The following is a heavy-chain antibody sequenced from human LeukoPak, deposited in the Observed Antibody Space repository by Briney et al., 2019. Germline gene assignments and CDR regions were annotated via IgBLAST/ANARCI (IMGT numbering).Heavy chain of an antibody. V-gene: IGHV4-30-4*01. CDR3: ARGPDSSGYYYFDF. Sequence: NPSETLSLTCTVSGGSISSGDYYWSWIRQPPGKGLEWIGYIYHSGSTYFNPSLKSRVTISVDTSKNQFSLKLSSVTAADTAVYYCARGPDSSGYYYFDFWGQGTLVTVSS. D-gene: IGHD3-22*01. CDR2: IYHSGST. J-gene: IGHJ4*02. CDR1: GGSISSGDYY.